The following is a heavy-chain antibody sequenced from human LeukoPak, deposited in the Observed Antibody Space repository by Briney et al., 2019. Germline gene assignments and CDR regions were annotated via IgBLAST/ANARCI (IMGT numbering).Heavy chain of an antibody. Sequence: GRSLRLSCAASGFTFSSYGMHWVRQAPGTGLEWVSTISGSGGGTYYADSVKGRFTISRDNSKNTLYLQMNSLRVEDTALYYCAKGGGYYGDDLNNWFDPWGQGTLVTVSS. D-gene: IGHD4-17*01. V-gene: IGHV3-23*01. CDR2: ISGSGGGT. CDR3: AKGGGYYGDDLNNWFDP. CDR1: GFTFSSYG. J-gene: IGHJ5*02.